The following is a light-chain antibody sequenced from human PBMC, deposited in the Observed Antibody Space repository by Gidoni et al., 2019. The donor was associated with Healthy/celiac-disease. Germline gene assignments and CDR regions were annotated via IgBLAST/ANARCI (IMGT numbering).Light chain of an antibody. Sequence: DSQLTQSPSFLSASVGDRVTITCRASQVISSYLAWYQQQPGEAPKLLIYAACTLQRGVPSRFSGGGSGTEFTLTISSLQPEDFSSYYCQQLNSFGPGTKVDIK. V-gene: IGKV1-9*01. J-gene: IGKJ3*01. CDR3: QQLNS. CDR1: QVISSY. CDR2: AAC.